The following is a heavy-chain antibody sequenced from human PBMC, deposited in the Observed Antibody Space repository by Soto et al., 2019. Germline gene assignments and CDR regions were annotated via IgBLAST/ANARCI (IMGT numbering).Heavy chain of an antibody. CDR1: GGSISSYD. J-gene: IGHJ6*03. CDR3: AGGYCSSTSCYRSPFYLEDTQYYYYYYMDV. V-gene: IGHV4-59*01. D-gene: IGHD2-2*02. CDR2: IYYSGST. Sequence: PWETLSLTCTVSGGSISSYDLSWIRQPQGKGLEWIGYIYYSGSTNYNPSLKSRGTISVNTSKNQFSMKLSSVTAADTAVYYCAGGYCSSTSCYRSPFYLEDTQYYYYYYMDVWGKGTTVTVSS.